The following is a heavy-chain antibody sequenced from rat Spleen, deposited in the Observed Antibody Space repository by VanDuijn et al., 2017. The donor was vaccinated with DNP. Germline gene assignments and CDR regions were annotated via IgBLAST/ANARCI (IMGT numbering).Heavy chain of an antibody. J-gene: IGHJ2*01. CDR1: GFTFSDYG. CDR3: ARDSYSAPFDY. Sequence: EVQLVESGGGLVQPGRSMILSCAASGFTFSDYGMAWVLQAPTKGLEWIASINYDGTSTYYRDSVKGRFTVSRDDAKRTLYLQMDSLRSEDTATYYCARDSYSAPFDYWGQGVMVTVSS. V-gene: IGHV5-29*01. CDR2: INYDGTST. D-gene: IGHD1-1*01.